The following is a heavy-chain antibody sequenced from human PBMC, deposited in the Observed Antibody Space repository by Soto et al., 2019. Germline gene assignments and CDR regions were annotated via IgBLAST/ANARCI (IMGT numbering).Heavy chain of an antibody. J-gene: IGHJ4*02. CDR1: GFTFSSYA. Sequence: EVQLLESGGGLVQPGGSLRLSCAASGFTFSSYAMSWVLQAPGKGLAWVSAISGSGGSTYYADSVKGRFTISRDNSKNTLYLQMNSLRAEDTAVYYCAKENGYSSSWFEFDYWGQGTLVTVSS. V-gene: IGHV3-23*01. CDR3: AKENGYSSSWFEFDY. D-gene: IGHD6-13*01. CDR2: ISGSGGST.